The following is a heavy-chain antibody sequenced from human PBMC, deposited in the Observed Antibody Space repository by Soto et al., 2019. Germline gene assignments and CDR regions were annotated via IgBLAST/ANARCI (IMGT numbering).Heavy chain of an antibody. CDR1: GGSFSGYY. CDR2: INHSVST. D-gene: IGHD4-17*01. Sequence: SETLSLTCAVYGGSFSGYYWSWIRQPPGKGLEWIGEINHSVSTNYNPSLKSRVTISVDTSKNQFSLKLSSVTAADTVVYYCARGTHTVTTNYFDYWGQGTLVTVSS. CDR3: ARGTHTVTTNYFDY. V-gene: IGHV4-34*01. J-gene: IGHJ4*02.